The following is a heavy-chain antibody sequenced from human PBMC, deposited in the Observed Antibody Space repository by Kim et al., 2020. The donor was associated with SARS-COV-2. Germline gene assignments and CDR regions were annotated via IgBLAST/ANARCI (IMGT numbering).Heavy chain of an antibody. Sequence: GGSLRLSCAASGFTFSSYGMHWVRQAPGKGLEWVAVISYDGSNKYYADSVKGRFTISRDNSKNTLYLQMNSLRAEDTAVYYCAKEMWEILQRTFDYWGQG. D-gene: IGHD1-26*01. V-gene: IGHV3-30*18. J-gene: IGHJ4*02. CDR2: ISYDGSNK. CDR3: AKEMWEILQRTFDY. CDR1: GFTFSSYG.